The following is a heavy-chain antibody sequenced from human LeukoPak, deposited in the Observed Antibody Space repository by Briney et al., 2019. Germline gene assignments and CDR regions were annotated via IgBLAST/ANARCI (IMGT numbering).Heavy chain of an antibody. Sequence: SVKVSCKASGGTFSSYAISWVRQAPGQGLEWMGGIIPIFGTANYAQKFQGRVTITADESTSTAYMELSSLRAEDTAVYYCAKVIPSLSRPDAFDIWGQGTMVTVSS. CDR3: AKVIPSLSRPDAFDI. CDR1: GGTFSSYA. J-gene: IGHJ3*02. D-gene: IGHD2-2*01. V-gene: IGHV1-69*13. CDR2: IIPIFGTA.